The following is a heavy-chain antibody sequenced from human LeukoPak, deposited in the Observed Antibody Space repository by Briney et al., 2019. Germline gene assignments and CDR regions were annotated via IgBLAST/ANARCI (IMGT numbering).Heavy chain of an antibody. CDR2: IYYSGST. CDR3: ARTPRNDWLLRRGFFDY. V-gene: IGHV4-59*12. J-gene: IGHJ4*02. D-gene: IGHD3-9*01. Sequence: PSETLSLTCTVSGGSISSYYWSWIRQPPGKGLEWIGNIYYSGSTNYNPSLKSRVTISVDTSKNQFSLKLSSVTAADTAVYYCARTPRNDWLLRRGFFDYWGQGTLVTVSS. CDR1: GGSISSYY.